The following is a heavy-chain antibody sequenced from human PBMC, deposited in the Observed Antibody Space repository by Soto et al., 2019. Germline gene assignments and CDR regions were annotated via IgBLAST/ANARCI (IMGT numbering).Heavy chain of an antibody. Sequence: QDQLLQSGAEVKKPGASVTVSCKASVYSFTNYGITWVRQAPGQGVEWMGWSSAVNGNTHHAQKLQGRVTMTTDASTSTAFLELRSLRSDETAVYYCARDRGVAPPVAGNTHYYYYMDVWGKGTTVTASS. CDR2: SSAVNGNT. CDR1: VYSFTNYG. J-gene: IGHJ6*03. CDR3: ARDRGVAPPVAGNTHYYYYMDV. D-gene: IGHD6-19*01. V-gene: IGHV1-18*01.